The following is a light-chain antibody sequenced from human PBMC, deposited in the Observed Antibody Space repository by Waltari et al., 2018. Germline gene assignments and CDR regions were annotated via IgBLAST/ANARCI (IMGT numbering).Light chain of an antibody. CDR2: ASS. V-gene: IGKV1-39*01. CDR1: QSISSY. J-gene: IGKJ4*01. Sequence: DVQMTQSPSSLSASLRDRVTITCRAGQSISSYLNWYQQKPGMAPKLLIYASSTLQTGVPSRFSGSGSGTDFTLTISSLQPEDFATYYCQQSFTTPLTFGGGTKVEIK. CDR3: QQSFTTPLT.